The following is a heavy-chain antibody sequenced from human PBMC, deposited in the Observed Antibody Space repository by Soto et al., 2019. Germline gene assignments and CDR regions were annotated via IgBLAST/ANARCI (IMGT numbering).Heavy chain of an antibody. Sequence: EVRLVESGGGLVKPGGSLRLSCAASGFIFDRYSMNWVRQAPGMGLEWVASMSSAGSFIYYSDSVRGRFTISRDNAKDSLFLQMNSVRAEDTAVYYCARDLDVSILQYFVVDDGFEIWGQGTMVIVSS. CDR3: ARDLDVSILQYFVVDDGFEI. CDR1: GFIFDRYS. CDR2: MSSAGSFI. D-gene: IGHD3-3*01. V-gene: IGHV3-21*02. J-gene: IGHJ3*02.